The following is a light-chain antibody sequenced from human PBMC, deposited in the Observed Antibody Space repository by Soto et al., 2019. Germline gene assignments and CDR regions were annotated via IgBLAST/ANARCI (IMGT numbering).Light chain of an antibody. V-gene: IGKV3-15*01. Sequence: EVVMTQSPATLSLSPGERATLSCRTSQSVSNNLAWYQQKPGQAPRLLIYDASTRATGVPARFSGSGSGTEFTLTISSLQSEDFAVYYCQQYNKWPPITFGQGTRLDI. CDR1: QSVSNN. J-gene: IGKJ5*01. CDR2: DAS. CDR3: QQYNKWPPIT.